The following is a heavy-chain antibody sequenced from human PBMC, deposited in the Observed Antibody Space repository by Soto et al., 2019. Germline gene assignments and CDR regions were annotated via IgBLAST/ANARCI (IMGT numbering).Heavy chain of an antibody. CDR1: GFTFSSYG. CDR3: VQIMTTVTDLDY. J-gene: IGHJ4*02. V-gene: IGHV3-30*18. CDR2: ISYDGSNK. Sequence: QVQLVESGGGVVQPGRSLRLSCAASGFTFSSYGMHWVRQAPGKGLEWVAVISYDGSNKYYADSVKGRFTISRDNSKNTLYLQMNSLRAEDTAVYYCVQIMTTVTDLDYWGQGTLVTVSS. D-gene: IGHD4-17*01.